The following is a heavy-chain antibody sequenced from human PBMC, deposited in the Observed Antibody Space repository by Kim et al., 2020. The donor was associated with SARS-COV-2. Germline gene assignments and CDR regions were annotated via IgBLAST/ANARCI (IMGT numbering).Heavy chain of an antibody. Sequence: SETLSLTCAVSGGSISSSNWWSWVRQPPGKGLEWIGEIYHSGSTNYNPSLKSRVTISVDKSKNQFSLKLSSVTAADTAVYYCARINGIAAAGGRYYYYGMDVWGQGTTVTVSS. CDR1: GGSISSSNW. CDR3: ARINGIAAAGGRYYYYGMDV. V-gene: IGHV4-4*02. CDR2: IYHSGST. J-gene: IGHJ6*02. D-gene: IGHD6-13*01.